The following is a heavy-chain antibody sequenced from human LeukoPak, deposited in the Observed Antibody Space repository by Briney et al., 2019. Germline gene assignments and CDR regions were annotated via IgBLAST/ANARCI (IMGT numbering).Heavy chain of an antibody. CDR3: ARANGMDV. J-gene: IGHJ6*02. CDR2: ISSSSSTI. Sequence: PGGSLRLSCTASGFTFSSYSMNWVRQAPGKGLEWVSYISSSSSTIYYADSVKGRFTTSRDNAKNSLYLQMSSLRDEDTAVYYCARANGMDVWGQGTTVTVSS. CDR1: GFTFSSYS. V-gene: IGHV3-48*02.